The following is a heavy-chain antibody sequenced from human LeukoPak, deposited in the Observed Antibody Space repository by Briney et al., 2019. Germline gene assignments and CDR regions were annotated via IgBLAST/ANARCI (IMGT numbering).Heavy chain of an antibody. J-gene: IGHJ3*02. V-gene: IGHV4-30-2*01. Sequence: PSETLSLTCTVSGGSISSGGYYWSWIRQPPGKGLEWIGYIYHSGSTYYNPSLKSRVTISVDRSKNQFSLKLSSVTAADTAVYYCARAVVGARAFDIWGQGTMVTVSS. D-gene: IGHD1-26*01. CDR3: ARAVVGARAFDI. CDR1: GGSISSGGYY. CDR2: IYHSGST.